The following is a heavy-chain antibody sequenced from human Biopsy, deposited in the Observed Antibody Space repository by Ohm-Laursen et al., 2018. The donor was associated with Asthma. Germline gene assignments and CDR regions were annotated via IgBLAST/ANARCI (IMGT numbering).Heavy chain of an antibody. CDR2: IWYDGSNK. J-gene: IGHJ4*02. V-gene: IGHV3-33*08. Sequence: SLRLSCTASGFTFGDYWMSWVRQVPGKGLEWVAVIWYDGSNKYYADSVKGRFTISRDNSKNTLYLQMNSLRAEDTAVYYCARDREYSSGWYQPLFDYWGQGTLVTVSS. CDR1: GFTFGDYW. D-gene: IGHD6-19*01. CDR3: ARDREYSSGWYQPLFDY.